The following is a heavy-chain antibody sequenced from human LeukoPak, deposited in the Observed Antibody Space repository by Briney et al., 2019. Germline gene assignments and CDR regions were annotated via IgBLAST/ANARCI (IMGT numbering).Heavy chain of an antibody. V-gene: IGHV4-59*05. Sequence: SETLSLTCTVSGGSISSYYWSWVRQPPGKGLEWIGSIYYSGSTYYNPSLKSRVTISVDTSKNQFSLKLSPVTAADTAVYYCARQTNPGSLDYWGQGTLVTVSS. D-gene: IGHD2-8*01. CDR2: IYYSGST. J-gene: IGHJ4*02. CDR3: ARQTNPGSLDY. CDR1: GGSISSYY.